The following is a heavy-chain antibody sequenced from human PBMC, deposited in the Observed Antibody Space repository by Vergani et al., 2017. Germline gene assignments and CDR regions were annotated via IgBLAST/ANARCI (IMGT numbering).Heavy chain of an antibody. CDR2: FDPEDGET. V-gene: IGHV1-24*01. J-gene: IGHJ4*02. Sequence: QVQLVQSGAEVKKPGASVKVSCKVSGYTLTELSMHWVRQAPGKGLEWMGGFDPEDGETIYAQKFQGRVTMTEDTSTDTAYMELSSLRSEDTAVYYCARGGSPSFDYGDYEPSRHKHYFDYWGQGTLVTVSS. CDR1: GYTLTELS. CDR3: ARGGSPSFDYGDYEPSRHKHYFDY. D-gene: IGHD4-17*01.